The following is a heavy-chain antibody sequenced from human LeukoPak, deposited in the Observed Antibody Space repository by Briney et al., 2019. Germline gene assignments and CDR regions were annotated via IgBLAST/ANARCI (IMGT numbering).Heavy chain of an antibody. CDR3: ARAPYSSGWDINDAFDI. D-gene: IGHD6-19*01. J-gene: IGHJ3*02. V-gene: IGHV4-61*01. CDR1: GGSVSSGSYY. CDR2: IYYSGST. Sequence: SETLSLTCTVSGGSVSSGSYYWSWIRQPPGKGLEWIGYIYYSGSTNYNPSLKGRVTISVDTSKNQFSLKLSSVTAADTAVYYCARAPYSSGWDINDAFDIWGQGTMVTVSS.